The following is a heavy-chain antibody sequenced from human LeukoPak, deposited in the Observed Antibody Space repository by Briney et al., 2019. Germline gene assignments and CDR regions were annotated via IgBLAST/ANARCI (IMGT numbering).Heavy chain of an antibody. V-gene: IGHV4-59*01. J-gene: IGHJ3*02. CDR3: ARVGCSGGSCYDDAFDI. CDR2: IYYSGST. D-gene: IGHD2-15*01. Sequence: PSETLSLTCTVSGGSISSYYWSWIRQPPGKGLEWIGYIYYSGSTNYNPSLKGRVTISVDTSKNQFSLKLSSVTAADTAVYYCARVGCSGGSCYDDAFDIWGQGTMVTVSS. CDR1: GGSISSYY.